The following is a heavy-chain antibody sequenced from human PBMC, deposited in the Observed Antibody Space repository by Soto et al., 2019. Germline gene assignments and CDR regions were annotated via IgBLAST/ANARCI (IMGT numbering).Heavy chain of an antibody. CDR3: AKELDIHYKNWFTP. V-gene: IGHV3-23*01. J-gene: IGHJ5*02. CDR1: GFTFSSAA. CDR2: ISGSDSRT. Sequence: EVQILESGGSLVQPGGSLRLSCAASGFTFSSAAMNWVRQAPGKGLEWVSIISGSDSRTYYADSVKGRFTISRDNSKNTLYLDRNSLRAEDTAVYYCAKELDIHYKNWFTPWGQGTLVTVSS. D-gene: IGHD4-4*01.